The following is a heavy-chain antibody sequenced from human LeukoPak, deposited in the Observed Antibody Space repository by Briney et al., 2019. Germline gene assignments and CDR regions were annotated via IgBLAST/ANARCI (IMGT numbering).Heavy chain of an antibody. CDR2: TYWDGDK. Sequence: SGPTLVKPTQTLTLTCSLSGFSLSASGVAVGWIRQPPGKALDWLGFTYWDGDKRYSPSLKGRLTITKDTFKKEVVLTLTNMDPVYTATYYCVRAWGSGTSGDWGQGALVTVSS. V-gene: IGHV2-5*02. CDR3: VRAWGSGTSGD. J-gene: IGHJ4*02. CDR1: GFSLSASGVA. D-gene: IGHD1-26*01.